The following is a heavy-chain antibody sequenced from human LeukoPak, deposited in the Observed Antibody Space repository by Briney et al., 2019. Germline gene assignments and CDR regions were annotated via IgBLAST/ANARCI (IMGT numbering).Heavy chain of an antibody. D-gene: IGHD3-10*01. CDR2: IYSGGAK. V-gene: IGHV3-53*01. CDR1: GFTVSNNY. J-gene: IGHJ4*02. Sequence: GGSLRLSCAASGFTVSNNYMNWVRQAPGKGLEWVSIIYSGGAKYYADSVKGRFTISRDNSKNTVYLQMNSLRAEDTAVYYCARDYYGSGSFHYDSWGQGTLVTVSS. CDR3: ARDYYGSGSFHYDS.